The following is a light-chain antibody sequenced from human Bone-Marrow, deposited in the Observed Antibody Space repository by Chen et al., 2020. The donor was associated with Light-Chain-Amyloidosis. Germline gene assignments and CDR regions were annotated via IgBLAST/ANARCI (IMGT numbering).Light chain of an antibody. Sequence: SYVLTQPPSVSVSPGQTASISCEGDKIGRQSVHWYQQRPGQAPLLVVYDDSDRPSGIPARLSGSNSGNTATLTSSRVEAGDEADYYCQVWDRSSDRPVFGGGTKLTVL. CDR3: QVWDRSSDRPV. V-gene: IGLV3-21*02. CDR2: DDS. CDR1: KIGRQS. J-gene: IGLJ3*02.